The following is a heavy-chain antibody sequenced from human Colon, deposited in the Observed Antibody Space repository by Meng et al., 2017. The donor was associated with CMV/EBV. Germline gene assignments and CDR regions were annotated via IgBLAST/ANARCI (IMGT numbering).Heavy chain of an antibody. J-gene: IGHJ5*02. CDR3: AKDRSSGWSYDS. V-gene: IGHV3-23*01. Sequence: CTPSGFTFSTYAMTGVRQTPGKRVEWLATISGSGGTTYYADSVKGRFTIARDNSKNTLFLQMNSLRAEDTAVYFCAKDRSSGWSYDSWGQGTLVTVSS. D-gene: IGHD6-19*01. CDR1: GFTFSTYA. CDR2: ISGSGGTT.